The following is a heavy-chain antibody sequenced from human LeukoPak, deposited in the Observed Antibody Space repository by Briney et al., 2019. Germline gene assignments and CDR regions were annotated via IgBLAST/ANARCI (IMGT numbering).Heavy chain of an antibody. V-gene: IGHV3-23*01. CDR3: AKGKINHEGAFDI. Sequence: TGGSLRLSCAASGFRFDAYAMSWIRHAPGKGLEWVSGFSESFSASGGRTYSADSVKGGLTISRDNSKNMLYLQMNSLRAEDTAVYYCAKGKINHEGAFDIWGQGTLVIVSS. CDR2: FSESFSASGGRT. CDR1: GFRFDAYA. J-gene: IGHJ3*02.